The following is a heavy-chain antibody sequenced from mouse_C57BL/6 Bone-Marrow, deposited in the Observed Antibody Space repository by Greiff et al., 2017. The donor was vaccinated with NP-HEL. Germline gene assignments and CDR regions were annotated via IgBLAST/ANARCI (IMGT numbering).Heavy chain of an antibody. D-gene: IGHD1-1*01. CDR1: GYTFTDHT. Sequence: VQRVESDAELVKPGASVKISCKVSGYTFTDHTIHWMKQRPEQGLEWIGYIYPRDGSTKYNEKFKGKATLTADKSSSTAYMQLNSLTSEDSAVYFCARSRDYYGIPYYAMDYWGQGTSVTVSS. CDR2: IYPRDGST. V-gene: IGHV1-78*01. J-gene: IGHJ4*01. CDR3: ARSRDYYGIPYYAMDY.